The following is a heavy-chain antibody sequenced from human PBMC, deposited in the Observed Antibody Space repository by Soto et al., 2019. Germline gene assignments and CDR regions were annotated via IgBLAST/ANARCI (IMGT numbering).Heavy chain of an antibody. CDR1: GFTFSSYA. Sequence: GGSLRLSCAASGFTFSSYAMSWVRQAPGKGLEWVSAISGSGGSTYYADSVKGRFTISRDNSKNTLYLQMNSLRAEDTAVYYCAKADEVVPAAIVYYYYMDVWGKGTTVTVSS. CDR2: ISGSGGST. V-gene: IGHV3-23*01. D-gene: IGHD2-2*01. CDR3: AKADEVVPAAIVYYYYMDV. J-gene: IGHJ6*03.